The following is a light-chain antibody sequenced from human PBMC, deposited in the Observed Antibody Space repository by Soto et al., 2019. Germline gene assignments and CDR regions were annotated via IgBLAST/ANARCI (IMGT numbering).Light chain of an antibody. CDR3: QQRGNRLT. Sequence: EIVLTQSPATLSLSPGERATLSCRASQSVSSFLAWYQQKPGQAPRLLIYDASNRATGIPARFSGSGSGTDFTLTISSLEPEDFAVYFCQQRGNRLTFGGGTKV. CDR2: DAS. V-gene: IGKV3-11*01. J-gene: IGKJ4*01. CDR1: QSVSSF.